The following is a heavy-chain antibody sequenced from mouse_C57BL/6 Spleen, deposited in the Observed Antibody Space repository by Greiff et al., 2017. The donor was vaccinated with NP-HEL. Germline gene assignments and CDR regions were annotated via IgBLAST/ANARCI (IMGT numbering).Heavy chain of an antibody. Sequence: QVQLQQSGAELVRPGTSVKVSCKASGYAFTNYLIEWVKQRPGQGLEWIGVINPGSGGTNYNEKFKGKATLTADKSSSTAYMQLSSLTSEDSAVYFCARRGLYDGYYGGMDYWGQGTSVTVSS. CDR3: ARRGLYDGYYGGMDY. CDR2: INPGSGGT. CDR1: GYAFTNYL. J-gene: IGHJ4*01. V-gene: IGHV1-54*01. D-gene: IGHD2-3*01.